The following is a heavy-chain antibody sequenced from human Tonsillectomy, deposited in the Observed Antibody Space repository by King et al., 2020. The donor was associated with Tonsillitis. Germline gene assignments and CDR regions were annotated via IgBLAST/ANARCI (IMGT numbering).Heavy chain of an antibody. CDR3: SRGGYCGGDCYYFDY. CDR2: INPSGGST. Sequence: VQLVQSGAEVKKPGASVKVSCKASGYTFTSYYMHWVRQAPGQGLEWMGIINPSGGSTSYAQKFQGSVTMTRDTSTSTVYMELSSLRSEATAVYYCSRGGYCGGDCYYFDYWGQGTLVTVSS. V-gene: IGHV1-46*03. D-gene: IGHD2-21*02. J-gene: IGHJ4*02. CDR1: GYTFTSYY.